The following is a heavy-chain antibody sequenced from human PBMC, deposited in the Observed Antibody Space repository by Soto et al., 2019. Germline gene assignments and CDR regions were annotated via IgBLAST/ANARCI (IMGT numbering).Heavy chain of an antibody. J-gene: IGHJ5*02. D-gene: IGHD6-19*01. CDR3: AKPLAVAAGWFDP. V-gene: IGHV3-30*18. Sequence: SLRLSCAASGFTFNTYGMHWVRQAPGKGLEWVAFISYDGSNEYYADSVKGRFTISRDNSKNTVFLQMNSLRGEDTAVYYCAKPLAVAAGWFDPWGQGALVTVSS. CDR1: GFTFNTYG. CDR2: ISYDGSNE.